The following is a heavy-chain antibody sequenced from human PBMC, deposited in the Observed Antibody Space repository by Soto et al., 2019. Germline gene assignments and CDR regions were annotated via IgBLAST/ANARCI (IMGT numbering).Heavy chain of an antibody. CDR3: ARGGSSWSTEYFQH. D-gene: IGHD6-13*01. Sequence: QVQLVQSRAEVKKPGASVKVSCKASGYIFSNYGISWVRQAPGQGPEWMGWISGSNGDTKSAQKFQGRVAMTTDTSTSTAYMEVRSLRSDYTAVYYCARGGSSWSTEYFQHWGKGTMVIVSS. J-gene: IGHJ1*01. V-gene: IGHV1-18*01. CDR1: GYIFSNYG. CDR2: ISGSNGDT.